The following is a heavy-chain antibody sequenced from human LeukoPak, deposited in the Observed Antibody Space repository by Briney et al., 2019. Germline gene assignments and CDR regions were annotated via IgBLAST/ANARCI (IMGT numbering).Heavy chain of an antibody. CDR3: AKDFHYGNSGAFDI. Sequence: PGGSLRLSCAASGFTFSNAWMSWVRQAPGKGLEWVAVISYDGSNKYYADSVKGRFTISRDNSKNTLYLQMNSLRAEDTAVYYCAKDFHYGNSGAFDIWGQGTMVTVSS. J-gene: IGHJ3*02. V-gene: IGHV3-30*18. D-gene: IGHD4-23*01. CDR2: ISYDGSNK. CDR1: GFTFSNAW.